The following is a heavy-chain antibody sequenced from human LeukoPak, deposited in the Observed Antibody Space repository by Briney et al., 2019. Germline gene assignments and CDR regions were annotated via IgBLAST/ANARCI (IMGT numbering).Heavy chain of an antibody. CDR3: ARSDYGSGLTFDY. D-gene: IGHD3-10*01. CDR2: INPNSGGT. CDR1: GYTFTGYY. Sequence: ASVKVSCKASGYTFTGYYMHWVRQAPGQGLEWMGWINPNSGGTNYVQKFQGRVTMTRDTSISTAYMELSRLRSDDTAVYYCARSDYGSGLTFDYWGQGTLVTVSS. V-gene: IGHV1-2*02. J-gene: IGHJ4*02.